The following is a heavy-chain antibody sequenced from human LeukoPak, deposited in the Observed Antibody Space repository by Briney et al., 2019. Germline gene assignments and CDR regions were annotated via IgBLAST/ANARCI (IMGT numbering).Heavy chain of an antibody. D-gene: IGHD3-10*01. V-gene: IGHV1-24*01. CDR2: FDPEDGET. Sequence: ASVKVSCKVSGYTLTELSMHWVRQAPGKGLEWMGGFDPEDGETIYAQKFQGRVTMTEDTSTDTAYMELSRLRSEDTAVYYCAKTYYYGSGRFDYWGQGTLVTVSS. CDR3: AKTYYYGSGRFDY. CDR1: GYTLTELS. J-gene: IGHJ4*02.